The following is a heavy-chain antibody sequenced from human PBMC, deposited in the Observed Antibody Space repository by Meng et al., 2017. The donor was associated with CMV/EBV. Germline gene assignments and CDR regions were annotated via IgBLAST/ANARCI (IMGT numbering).Heavy chain of an antibody. CDR1: GFTFSSYG. J-gene: IGHJ4*02. V-gene: IGHV3-30*02. D-gene: IGHD5-18*01. Sequence: GESLKISCAASGFTFSSYGMHWVRQAPGKGLEWVAVIWYDGSNKYYADSVKGRFTISRDNSKNTLYLQMNSLRAEDTAVYYCATLHTATGAYWGQGTLVTVSS. CDR2: IWYDGSNK. CDR3: ATLHTATGAY.